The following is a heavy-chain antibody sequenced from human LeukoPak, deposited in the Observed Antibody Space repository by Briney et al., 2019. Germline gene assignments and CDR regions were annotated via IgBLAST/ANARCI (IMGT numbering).Heavy chain of an antibody. CDR1: GFTFDDYA. V-gene: IGHV3-9*01. CDR3: AKDRVVQEWQANYFDY. D-gene: IGHD3-3*01. J-gene: IGHJ4*02. Sequence: GRSLRLSCAASGFTFDDYAMHWVRPAPGKGLEWVSGISWNSGSIGYADSVKGRFTISRDNSKNTLYLQMNSLRAEDTAVYYCAKDRVVQEWQANYFDYWGQGTLVTVSS. CDR2: ISWNSGSI.